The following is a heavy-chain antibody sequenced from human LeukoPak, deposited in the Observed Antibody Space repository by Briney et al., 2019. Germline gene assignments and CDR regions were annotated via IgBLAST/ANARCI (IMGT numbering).Heavy chain of an antibody. Sequence: GGSLRLSCAASGFTFSSYWMYWVRQAPGKGLVWVSLINNDATNTNYADSVKGRFTISRDNDRNTLYLQMNSMRAEDTAVYYCATDVGWGQGTLITVSS. V-gene: IGHV3-74*01. CDR3: ATDVG. CDR2: INNDATNT. CDR1: GFTFSSYW. D-gene: IGHD3-10*01. J-gene: IGHJ4*02.